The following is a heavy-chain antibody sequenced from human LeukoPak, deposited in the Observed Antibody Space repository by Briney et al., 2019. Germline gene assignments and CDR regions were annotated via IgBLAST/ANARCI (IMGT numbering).Heavy chain of an antibody. D-gene: IGHD3-22*01. CDR3: AKEIYYDSSAFFGY. J-gene: IGHJ4*02. CDR1: GFSFSSYG. V-gene: IGHV3-30*18. Sequence: GRSLRLSCAASGFSFSSYGMHWVRQAPGKGLEWVAVIGYDGSNEYYADSVKGRFTISRDNSKNTLYLQMNSLRTEDTAVYFCAKEIYYDSSAFFGYWGQGTLVTVSS. CDR2: IGYDGSNE.